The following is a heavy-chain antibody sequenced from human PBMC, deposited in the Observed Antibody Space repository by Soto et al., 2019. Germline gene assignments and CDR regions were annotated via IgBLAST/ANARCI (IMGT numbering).Heavy chain of an antibody. CDR1: GYTFTSYG. Sequence: ASVKVSCKASGYTFTSYGISWVRQAPGQGLEWMGWISAYNGNTNYAQKLQGRVTMTTDTSTSTAYMELRSLRSDDTAVYYCVGGAPYGKQGVGYASWARRAVVPVSS. V-gene: IGHV1-18*01. D-gene: IGHD3-16*01. J-gene: IGHJ5*01. CDR3: VGGAPYGKQGVGYAS. CDR2: ISAYNGNT.